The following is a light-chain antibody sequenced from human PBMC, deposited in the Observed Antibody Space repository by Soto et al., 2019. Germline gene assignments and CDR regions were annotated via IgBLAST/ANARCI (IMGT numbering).Light chain of an antibody. Sequence: DIQMTQSPSTLSASVGDRVTITCRASQSISSWLAWYQQKPGKAPKLLIYDASSLESGVPSRFSGSGSGTEFTLPIRSLQPDDFATYYCQQYNSYSGVTFGQGTKLEIK. CDR1: QSISSW. CDR2: DAS. J-gene: IGKJ2*01. V-gene: IGKV1-5*01. CDR3: QQYNSYSGVT.